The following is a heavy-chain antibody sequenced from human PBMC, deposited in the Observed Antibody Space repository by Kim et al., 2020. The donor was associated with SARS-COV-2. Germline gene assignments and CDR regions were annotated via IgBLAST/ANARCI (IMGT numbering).Heavy chain of an antibody. CDR3: ARDASNHLDGGCSDGGGDCYSDY. CDR1: GFSFSNYA. J-gene: IGHJ4*02. Sequence: GGSLRLSCAASGFSFSNYAMHWIRQAPGKGLEYVSGISKNADRTFYADSVRGRFTISRDNSKNTLYLQLGSLRPEDMAVYYCARDASNHLDGGCSDGGGDCYSDYWGQGTLVTVSA. V-gene: IGHV3-64*02. D-gene: IGHD2-21*02. CDR2: ISKNADRT.